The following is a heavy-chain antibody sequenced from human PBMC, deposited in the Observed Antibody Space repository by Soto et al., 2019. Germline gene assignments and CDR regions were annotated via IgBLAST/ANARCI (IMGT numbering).Heavy chain of an antibody. Sequence: PGGSLRLSCAASGFTFSSYAMSWVRQAPGKGLEWVSAISGSGGSTYYADSVKGRFTISRDNSKNTLYLQMNSLRAEDTAVYYCAPFWVVVVVAWPNDAFDIWGQGTMVPVSS. CDR1: GFTFSSYA. D-gene: IGHD2-15*01. CDR3: APFWVVVVVAWPNDAFDI. V-gene: IGHV3-23*01. CDR2: ISGSGGST. J-gene: IGHJ3*02.